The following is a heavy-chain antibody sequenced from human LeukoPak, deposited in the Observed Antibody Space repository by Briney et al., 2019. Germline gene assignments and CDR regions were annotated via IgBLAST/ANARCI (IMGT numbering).Heavy chain of an antibody. D-gene: IGHD6-19*01. V-gene: IGHV3-53*05. CDR3: AKESRGPIAVAAFDI. CDR1: GFTVSSNY. J-gene: IGHJ3*02. CDR2: IYSGGST. Sequence: PGGSLRLSCAASGFTVSSNYMSWVRQAPGKGLEWVSVIYSGGSTYYADSVKGRFTISRDDAKNSLYLQMNSLRAEDMGLYYCAKESRGPIAVAAFDIWGQGTMVTVSS.